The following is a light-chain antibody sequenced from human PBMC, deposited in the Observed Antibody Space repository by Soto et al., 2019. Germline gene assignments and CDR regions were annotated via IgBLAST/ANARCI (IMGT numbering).Light chain of an antibody. CDR1: RSDIGAYNF. Sequence: QSALTQPASVSGSPGQSITISCTGTRSDIGAYNFVSWYQQHPGEVPKLILYDVNVRPSGVSNRFSGSKSGNTASLTISGLQAEDDDDYYCTSCTTSTTMIFGGGTKVTVL. CDR2: DVN. J-gene: IGLJ2*01. V-gene: IGLV2-14*03. CDR3: TSCTTSTTMI.